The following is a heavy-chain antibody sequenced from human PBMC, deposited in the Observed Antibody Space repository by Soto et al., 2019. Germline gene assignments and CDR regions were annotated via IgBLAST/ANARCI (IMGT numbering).Heavy chain of an antibody. J-gene: IGHJ4*02. Sequence: SVKVSCKASVGTLSSNAISWVRQANGRGLEWMGGIIPIFGTANYAQKFQGRVTITADESTSTAYMELSSLRSEDTAVYYCATGPPETQVGATLYYFDYWGQGTLVTVSS. V-gene: IGHV1-69*13. D-gene: IGHD1-26*01. CDR3: ATGPPETQVGATLYYFDY. CDR2: IIPIFGTA. CDR1: VGTLSSNA.